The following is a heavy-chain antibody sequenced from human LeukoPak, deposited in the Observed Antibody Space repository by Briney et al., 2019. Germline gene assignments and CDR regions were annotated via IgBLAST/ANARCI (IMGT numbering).Heavy chain of an antibody. Sequence: PSETLSLTCAVYGGSFSGFYWTWIRQPPGKGLEWIGEINHSGSTNYNSSLKSRVTISVDTSKNQFSLKLSSVTAADTAVYYCARGSSYDSQRYGLGFFAPWGQGTLVTVSS. J-gene: IGHJ5*02. CDR1: GGSFSGFY. D-gene: IGHD6-25*01. CDR2: INHSGST. V-gene: IGHV4-34*01. CDR3: ARGSSYDSQRYGLGFFAP.